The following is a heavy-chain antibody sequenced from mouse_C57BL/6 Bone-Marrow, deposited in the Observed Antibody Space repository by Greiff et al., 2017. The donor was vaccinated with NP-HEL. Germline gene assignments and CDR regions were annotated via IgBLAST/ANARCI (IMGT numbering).Heavy chain of an antibody. D-gene: IGHD1-1*01. CDR1: GFTFSSYA. CDR2: ISDGGSYT. CDR3: ARSSYYYGSSMGPWFAY. V-gene: IGHV5-4*03. J-gene: IGHJ3*01. Sequence: DVKLVESGGGLVKPGGSLKLSCAASGFTFSSYAMSWVRQTPEKRLEWVATISDGGSYTYYPDNVKGRFTISRDNAKNNLYLQMSHLTSEDTAMYYCARSSYYYGSSMGPWFAYWGQGTLVTVSA.